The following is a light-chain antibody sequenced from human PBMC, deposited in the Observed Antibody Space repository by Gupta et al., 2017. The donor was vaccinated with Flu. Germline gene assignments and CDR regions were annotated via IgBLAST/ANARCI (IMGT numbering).Light chain of an antibody. CDR2: DAS. CDR1: QDINDY. J-gene: IGKJ4*01. CDR3: QQRFNWPRT. V-gene: IGKV3-11*01. Sequence: IVLTQSPATLSLSPGERATLSCRASQDINDYLAWYQQRPGQAPSLLIDDASNRATGIPARCGASGSGTDFTLTISGLEPEDFAVYFWQQRFNWPRTFGGGTKVEI.